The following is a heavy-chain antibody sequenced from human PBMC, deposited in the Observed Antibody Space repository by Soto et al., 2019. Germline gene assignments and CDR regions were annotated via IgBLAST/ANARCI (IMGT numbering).Heavy chain of an antibody. D-gene: IGHD3-10*01. V-gene: IGHV1-69*13. J-gene: IGHJ6*02. CDR1: GGTFSSYA. CDR3: ARGGPEWFGDYYYYYGMDV. CDR2: IIPIFGTA. Sequence: SVKVSCKASGGTFSSYAISWVRQAPGQGLEWMGGIIPIFGTANYAQKFQGRVTITADESTSTAYMELSSLRSEDTAVYYCARGGPEWFGDYYYYYGMDVWGQGTTVTVSS.